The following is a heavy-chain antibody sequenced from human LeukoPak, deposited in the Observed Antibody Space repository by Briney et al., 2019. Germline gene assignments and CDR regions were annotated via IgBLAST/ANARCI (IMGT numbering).Heavy chain of an antibody. CDR1: GGSISSSSYY. V-gene: IGHV4-39*02. CDR3: ARDVRYFDWVSLDF. D-gene: IGHD3-9*01. J-gene: IGHJ4*02. Sequence: SETLSLTCTVSGGSISSSSYYWGWIRQPPGKGLEWIGSIYYSGSTYYNPSLKSRVTISVDTSKNQFSLKLSSVTAADTAVYYCARDVRYFDWVSLDFWGQGILVTVSS. CDR2: IYYSGST.